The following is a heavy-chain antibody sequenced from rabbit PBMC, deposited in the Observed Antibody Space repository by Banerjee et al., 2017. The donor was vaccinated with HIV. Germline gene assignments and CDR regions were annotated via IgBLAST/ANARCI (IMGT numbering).Heavy chain of an antibody. CDR1: GFSFSSSYW. CDR3: ARGLYAGYAGYGYYFNL. D-gene: IGHD7-1*01. CDR2: IYAGSSGIT. Sequence: QSLEESGGDLVKPGASLTLTCTASGFSFSSSYWICWVRQAPGKGLEWIGCIYAGSSGITYYASWAKGRFTISQTSSTTVTLQMTSLTAADTATYFCARGLYAGYAGYGYYFNLWGPGTLVTVS. J-gene: IGHJ4*01. V-gene: IGHV1S40*01.